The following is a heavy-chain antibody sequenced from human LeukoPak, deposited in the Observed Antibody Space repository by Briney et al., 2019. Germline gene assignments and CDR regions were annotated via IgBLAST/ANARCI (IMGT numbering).Heavy chain of an antibody. Sequence: SETLSLTCAVSGDSITGSKWWSWVRQPPGKGLEWIGEINHSGSTNYNPSLKSRVTISVDTSKNQFSLKLSSVTAADTAVYYCARHVRHYYGSGSYYTAPFDYWGQGTLFTVSS. D-gene: IGHD3-10*01. J-gene: IGHJ4*02. CDR2: INHSGST. CDR1: GDSITGSKW. CDR3: ARHVRHYYGSGSYYTAPFDY. V-gene: IGHV4-4*02.